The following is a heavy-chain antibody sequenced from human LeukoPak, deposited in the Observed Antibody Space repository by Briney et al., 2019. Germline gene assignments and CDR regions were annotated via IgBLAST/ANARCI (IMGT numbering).Heavy chain of an antibody. V-gene: IGHV1-69*05. J-gene: IGHJ6*03. CDR3: ARVLMQRLRSNVGRYYYYYYMDV. CDR1: GGTFSSYA. Sequence: SVKVSCKASGGTFSSYAISWVRQAPGRGLEWMGRIIPIFGTANYAQKSQGRVTITTDESTSTAYMELSSLRSEDTAVYYCARVLMQRLRSNVGRYYYYYYMDVWGKGTTVTVSS. CDR2: IIPIFGTA. D-gene: IGHD6-25*01.